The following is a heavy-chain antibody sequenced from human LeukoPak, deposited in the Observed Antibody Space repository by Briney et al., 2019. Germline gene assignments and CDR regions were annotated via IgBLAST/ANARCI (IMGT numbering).Heavy chain of an antibody. CDR3: ARLVQKASGLYDYYYFMDV. V-gene: IGHV4-59*08. CDR1: GGSVRGYY. J-gene: IGHJ6*04. CDR2: IYYSGST. D-gene: IGHD5/OR15-5a*01. Sequence: SETLSLTCTVSGGSVRGYYWTWIRQAPGKGLEFVAYIYYSGSTNYNPSLKSRVSTSLDTSTNQFSLRLTSVTATGTATYYCARLVQKASGLYDYYYFMDVWGSGTPVTVSS.